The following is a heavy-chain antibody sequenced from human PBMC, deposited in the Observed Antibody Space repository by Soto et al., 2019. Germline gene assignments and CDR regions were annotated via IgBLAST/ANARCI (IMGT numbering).Heavy chain of an antibody. CDR2: IVINGGAT. D-gene: IGHD6-19*01. CDR3: AKESAAGWYALHY. CDR1: GFTFRNYA. V-gene: IGHV3-23*01. Sequence: HPGGSLRLSCAASGFTFRNYAMDWVRQAPGKGLEWVSSIVINGGATHYADSVKGRFTISRDNSNNMLYLQMSSLRAEDTAVYYCAKESAAGWYALHYWGQGTPVTVSS. J-gene: IGHJ4*02.